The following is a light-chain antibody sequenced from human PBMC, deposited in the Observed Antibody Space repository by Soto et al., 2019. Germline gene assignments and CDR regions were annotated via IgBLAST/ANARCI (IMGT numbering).Light chain of an antibody. CDR3: QVWDSSPVV. Sequence: SSELTQPLSVSVALGQTARITCGANNIGSKNVHWYQQKPGQAPVLVIYRDSKRPSGIPERFSGSNSGKTATLTISRAQAGDEADYYCQVWDSSPVVFGGGTKVTVL. CDR2: RDS. J-gene: IGLJ2*01. V-gene: IGLV3-9*01. CDR1: NIGSKN.